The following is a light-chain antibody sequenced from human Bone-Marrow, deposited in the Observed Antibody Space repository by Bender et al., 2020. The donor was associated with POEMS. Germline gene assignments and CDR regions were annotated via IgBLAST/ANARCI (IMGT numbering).Light chain of an antibody. V-gene: IGLV2-23*02. Sequence: QSALTQPASVSGSPGQSISISCTGTNSDIGAYDLVSWYQHHPGKAPKLMIYEVNKRPSGVSNRFSGSKSGNTASLTISGLQAEDETDYYCCSFAGSSPFAYVFGTGTRVTVL. CDR1: NSDIGAYDL. CDR2: EVN. J-gene: IGLJ1*01. CDR3: CSFAGSSPFAYV.